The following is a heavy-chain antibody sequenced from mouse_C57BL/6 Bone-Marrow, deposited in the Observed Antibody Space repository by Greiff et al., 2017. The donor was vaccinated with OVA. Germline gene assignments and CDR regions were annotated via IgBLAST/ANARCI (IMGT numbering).Heavy chain of an antibody. D-gene: IGHD1-1*02. Sequence: DVKLVESGAELVRPGASVKLSCTASGFNIKDDYMHWVKQRPEQGLEWIGWIDPENGDTEYASKFQGKATITADTSSNTAYLQLSSLTSEDTAVYYCTTSGWYWYFDVWGTGTTVTVSS. CDR2: IDPENGDT. V-gene: IGHV14-4*01. CDR3: TTSGWYWYFDV. J-gene: IGHJ1*03. CDR1: GFNIKDDY.